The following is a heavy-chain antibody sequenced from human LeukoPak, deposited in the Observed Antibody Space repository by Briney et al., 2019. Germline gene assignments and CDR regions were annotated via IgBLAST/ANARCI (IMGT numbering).Heavy chain of an antibody. Sequence: GASVKVSCKASGYTFTSYYMHWVRQAPGQGLEWMGIINPSGGSTSYAQKFQGRVTMTRDTSTSTVYMELSSLRSEDTAVYYCARDCGGDCSIGAFDIWGQGTMVTVSS. V-gene: IGHV1-46*01. D-gene: IGHD2-21*01. J-gene: IGHJ3*02. CDR3: ARDCGGDCSIGAFDI. CDR1: GYTFTSYY. CDR2: INPSGGST.